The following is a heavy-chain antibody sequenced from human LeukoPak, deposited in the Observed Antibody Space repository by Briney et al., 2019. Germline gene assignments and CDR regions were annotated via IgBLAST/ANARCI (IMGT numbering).Heavy chain of an antibody. CDR3: ARGKYQLPFDP. CDR1: GGTFSSYA. D-gene: IGHD2-2*01. CDR2: INPNSGGT. Sequence: GASVKVSCKASGGTFSSYAISWVRQAPGQGLEWMGWINPNSGGTNYAQKFQGRVTMTRDTSISTAYMELSRLRSDDTAVYYCARGKYQLPFDPWGQGTLVTVSS. V-gene: IGHV1-2*02. J-gene: IGHJ5*02.